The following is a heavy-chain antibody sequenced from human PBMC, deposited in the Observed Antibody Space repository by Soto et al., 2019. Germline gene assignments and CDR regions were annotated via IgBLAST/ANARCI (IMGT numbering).Heavy chain of an antibody. CDR3: ASSGNSSLWDY. V-gene: IGHV4-39*01. J-gene: IGHJ4*02. Sequence: QLQLQESGPGLVKPSETLSLTCTVSGGSISSSSYYWGWIRQPPGKGLEWSGSIYYSGSTYYNPSLKSRVTISVDTSKNQFSLKLSSVTAADTAVYYCASSGNSSLWDYWGQGTLVTVSS. D-gene: IGHD6-13*01. CDR1: GGSISSSSYY. CDR2: IYYSGST.